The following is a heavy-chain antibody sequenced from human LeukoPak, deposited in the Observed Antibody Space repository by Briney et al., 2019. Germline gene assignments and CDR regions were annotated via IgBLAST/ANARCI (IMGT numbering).Heavy chain of an antibody. V-gene: IGHV3-43*02. D-gene: IGHD5-12*01. J-gene: IGHJ4*02. CDR3: EKNSGYDFSLDY. CDR1: GVTFDDYA. CDR2: ISGDGGST. Sequence: GGSLRLSCAASGVTFDDYAMHWVRQAPGKVLEWVSLISGDGGSTYYADSVKGRFTISRDNSKTSLYLQMNSLDTEDTALYYCEKNSGYDFSLDYWGQGTLVTVSS.